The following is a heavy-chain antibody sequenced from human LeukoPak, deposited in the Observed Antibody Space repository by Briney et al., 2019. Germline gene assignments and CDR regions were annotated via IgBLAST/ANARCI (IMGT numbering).Heavy chain of an antibody. V-gene: IGHV3-23*01. CDR2: ISESGTGT. CDR3: AKDIAQGYTFGSIEKDY. J-gene: IGHJ4*02. CDR1: GVTFSRYA. Sequence: PGGSLRLSCAASGVTFSRYAMSWVRQAPGKGLEWVSAISESGTGTYYADSVKGRFTISRDNSKNTLSLQMNSLRAEDTAVYYCAKDIAQGYTFGSIEKDYWGQGPLVTVSS. D-gene: IGHD5-18*01.